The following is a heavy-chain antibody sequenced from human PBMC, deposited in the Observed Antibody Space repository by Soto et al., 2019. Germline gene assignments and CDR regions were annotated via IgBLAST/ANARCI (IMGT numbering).Heavy chain of an antibody. CDR2: IYPGDSDT. CDR3: ARTRSFTLGFYYDGMDV. V-gene: IGHV5-51*01. J-gene: IGHJ6*02. CDR1: GYSFASYW. D-gene: IGHD6-6*01. Sequence: GESLKIACPGSGYSFASYWIGWVRQMPGKDLECMGIIYPGDSDTRYSPSLQGQVTISADKSLRTAYLQWTSLKASDTALYYCARTRSFTLGFYYDGMDVWGQGTTVNVSS.